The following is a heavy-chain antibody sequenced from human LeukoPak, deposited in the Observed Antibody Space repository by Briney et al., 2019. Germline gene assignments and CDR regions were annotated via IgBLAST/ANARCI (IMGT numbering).Heavy chain of an antibody. Sequence: GGSLRLSCAASGFTFSDYDMHWVRQATGKGLEWVSAIGTAGDTYYTGSVKGRFTIPRENAKNSMYLQMNSLRAGDTAVYYCARVAKERVGGVYYFDYWGQGTLVTVSS. CDR2: IGTAGDT. CDR3: ARVAKERVGGVYYFDY. D-gene: IGHD1-1*01. J-gene: IGHJ4*02. CDR1: GFTFSDYD. V-gene: IGHV3-13*01.